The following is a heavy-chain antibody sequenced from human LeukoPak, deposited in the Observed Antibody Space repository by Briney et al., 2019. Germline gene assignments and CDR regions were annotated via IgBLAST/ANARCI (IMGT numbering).Heavy chain of an antibody. CDR2: IIPIFGTA. CDR1: GGTFSSYA. J-gene: IGHJ6*03. CDR3: ARVPIFGAYYYYYMDV. Sequence: SVKVTCKASGGTFSSYAISWVRQAPGQGLEWMGGIIPIFGTANYAQKSQGRVTITADESTSTAYMELGSLRSEDTAVYYCARVPIFGAYYYYYMDVWGKGTTVTVSS. V-gene: IGHV1-69*13. D-gene: IGHD3-10*01.